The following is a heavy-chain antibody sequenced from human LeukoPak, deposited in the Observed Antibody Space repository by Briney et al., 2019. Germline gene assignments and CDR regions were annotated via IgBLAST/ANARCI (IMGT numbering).Heavy chain of an antibody. CDR2: INHSGST. CDR3: ARLGFNYDSSGIDY. J-gene: IGHJ4*02. Sequence: SETLSLTCAVYGGSFSGYYWSWIRQPPGKGLEWIGEINHSGSTNYNPSLKSRVTISVDTSKNQFSLKLSSVTAADTAVYYCARLGFNYDSSGIDYWGQGTLVTVSS. V-gene: IGHV4-34*01. CDR1: GGSFSGYY. D-gene: IGHD3-22*01.